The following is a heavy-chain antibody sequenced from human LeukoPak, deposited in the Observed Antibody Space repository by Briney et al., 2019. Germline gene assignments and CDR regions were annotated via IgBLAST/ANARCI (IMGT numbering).Heavy chain of an antibody. J-gene: IGHJ6*03. CDR2: ISWNSGSI. CDR1: GFPFDGYA. Sequence: SLRLSCAAPGFPFDGYAMAWVRHAPGKGLEGVAGISWNSGSIGYADSVNGRFTISRDNAKNSLYLQMNSLRAEDTALYYCAKAPRYYYMDVWGKGTTVTVSS. CDR3: AKAPRYYYMDV. V-gene: IGHV3-9*01.